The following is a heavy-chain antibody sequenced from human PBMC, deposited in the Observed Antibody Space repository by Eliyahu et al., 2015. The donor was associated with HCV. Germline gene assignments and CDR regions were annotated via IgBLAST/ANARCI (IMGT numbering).Heavy chain of an antibody. J-gene: IGHJ5*02. CDR1: GGSITTYY. CDR3: ASGGGGIAVTGTGGWFDP. Sequence: QVQLQESGPGLVKPSETLSLTCTVSGGSITTYYWSWIRPPPGKGLEWIGYIHYSGSPNYNPSLKSRVTILIDTSKNQFSLNLTSVTAADTAMYYCASGGGGIAVTGTGGWFDPWGQGTLVTVSS. D-gene: IGHD6-19*01. V-gene: IGHV4-59*01. CDR2: IHYSGSP.